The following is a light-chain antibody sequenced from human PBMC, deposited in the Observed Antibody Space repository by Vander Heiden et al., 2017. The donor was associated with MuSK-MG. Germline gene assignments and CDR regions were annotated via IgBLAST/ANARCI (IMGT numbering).Light chain of an antibody. Sequence: ELVLTQSPATLSLSPGERAALSCRASQSVSSYLAWCQQKPGQAPRLLIYDSSNRATGIPARFSGSGSGTDFTLTITSLEPEDFAVYYCQQRSNWLTFGGGTKVEIK. J-gene: IGKJ4*01. V-gene: IGKV3-11*01. CDR2: DSS. CDR1: QSVSSY. CDR3: QQRSNWLT.